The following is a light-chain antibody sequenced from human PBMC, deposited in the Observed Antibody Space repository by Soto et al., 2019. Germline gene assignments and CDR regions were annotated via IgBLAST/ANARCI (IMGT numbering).Light chain of an antibody. CDR3: QQSYSGPYT. J-gene: IGKJ2*01. CDR1: QSISIY. Sequence: DVQMTQSPSSLSVSVGDRVTITCRASQSISIYLNWYQQEPGRAPKLLVYAASNLQSGVPSRFSGSGSGTDFTLTISSLQPEDFATYYCQQSYSGPYTFGQGTKLEIK. CDR2: AAS. V-gene: IGKV1-39*01.